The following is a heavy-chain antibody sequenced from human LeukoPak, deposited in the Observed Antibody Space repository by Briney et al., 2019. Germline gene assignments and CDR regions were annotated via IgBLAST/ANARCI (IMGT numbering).Heavy chain of an antibody. CDR1: GFSFNSYD. V-gene: IGHV3-30*04. Sequence: SLRLSCTASGFSFNSYDMHWVRQAPGKGLEWVAVISYDGKKYYYADSVKGQFTISRDNSKSALYLQMNSLRPEDMAVYYCAKAAGKENGYDFYFEHWGQGTLVTVSS. CDR3: AKAAGKENGYDFYFEH. J-gene: IGHJ4*02. D-gene: IGHD3-3*01. CDR2: ISYDGKKY.